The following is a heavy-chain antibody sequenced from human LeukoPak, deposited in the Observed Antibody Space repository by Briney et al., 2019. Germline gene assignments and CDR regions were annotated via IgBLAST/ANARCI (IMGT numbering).Heavy chain of an antibody. CDR2: ISGSDST. CDR3: AKGVRFLDWWILDY. Sequence: GGSLRLSCAASGFTFSSFAMSWVRQAPGKGLEWVSAISGSDSTYYADSVKGRFTISRDNSKNTLYLQMNSLRGEDTAIYYCAKGVRFLDWWILDYWGQGSLVTVSS. V-gene: IGHV3-23*01. J-gene: IGHJ4*02. D-gene: IGHD3-9*01. CDR1: GFTFSSFA.